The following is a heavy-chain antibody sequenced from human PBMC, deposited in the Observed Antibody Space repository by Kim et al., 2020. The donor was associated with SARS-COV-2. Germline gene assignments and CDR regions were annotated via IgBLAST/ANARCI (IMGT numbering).Heavy chain of an antibody. CDR3: AKSTSTVTTLDAFDI. J-gene: IGHJ3*02. D-gene: IGHD4-17*01. CDR2: ISGSGGST. V-gene: IGHV3-23*01. CDR1: GFTFSTYA. Sequence: GGSLRLSCAASGFTFSTYAMSWVRQAPGKGLEWVSGISGSGGSTYYADSVKGRFTISRDISKNTLYLQMNSLRAEDTAVYYCAKSTSTVTTLDAFDIWGQGTMVTVSS.